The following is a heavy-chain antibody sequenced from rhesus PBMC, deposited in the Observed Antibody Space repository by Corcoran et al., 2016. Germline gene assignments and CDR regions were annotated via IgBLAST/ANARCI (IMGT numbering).Heavy chain of an antibody. J-gene: IGHJ4*01. CDR1: GGSISGYYY. V-gene: IGHV4-73*01. CDR2: IDGNSAST. Sequence: QVQLQQWGEGLGKPSETLSLTCAVYGGSISGYYYWSWIRQPPGKGLERLGYIDGNSASTHYTPSLKNRVTISKDTSKNQFSPTLSSVSAPATAVYYCASGRCSTTYCYPIDYWRQGVLVPVSS. CDR3: ASGRCSTTYCYPIDY. D-gene: IGHD2-15*01.